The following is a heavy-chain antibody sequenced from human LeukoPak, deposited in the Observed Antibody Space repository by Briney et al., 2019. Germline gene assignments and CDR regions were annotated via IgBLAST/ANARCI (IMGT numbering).Heavy chain of an antibody. J-gene: IGHJ4*02. V-gene: IGHV4-4*09. CDR3: ARHLAPYRPFHD. CDR1: GASISTYY. D-gene: IGHD1-14*01. CDR2: MYTSVTT. Sequence: SETLSLTCTVSGASISTYYWTWVRQPPGKGLEWIGSMYTSVTTKYNPSLKSRGTISVDTSKNRSSLNLISVTAADTAVYYCARHLAPYRPFHDWGQGSLVTVSS.